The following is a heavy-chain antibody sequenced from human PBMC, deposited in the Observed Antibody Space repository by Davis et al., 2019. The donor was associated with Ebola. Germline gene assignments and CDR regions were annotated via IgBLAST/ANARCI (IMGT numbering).Heavy chain of an antibody. Sequence: GESLKISCKGSGYSFTSYWIVWVRQMPEKGLECMGIIFPGDSDTRYSPSFQGQVTISADKSIGTAYLQWSSLEASDTAIYYCARGTDGYNPGGYFDSWGRGTLVTVSS. D-gene: IGHD5-24*01. V-gene: IGHV5-51*01. CDR1: GYSFTSYW. CDR2: IFPGDSDT. CDR3: ARGTDGYNPGGYFDS. J-gene: IGHJ4*02.